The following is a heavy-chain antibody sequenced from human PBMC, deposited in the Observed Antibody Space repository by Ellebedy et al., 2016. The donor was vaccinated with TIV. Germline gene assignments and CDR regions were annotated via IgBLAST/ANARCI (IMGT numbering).Heavy chain of an antibody. CDR1: GYSFTSYW. CDR2: IYPGDSDT. CDR3: ARLRDSSVLDY. Sequence: GGSLRLSCKGSGYSFTSYWIGWVRQMPGKGLEWMGIIYPGDSDTRYSPSFQGQVTISADKSISTAYLQWSSLKASDTAMYYCARLRDSSVLDYWGQGTLVTVSS. J-gene: IGHJ4*02. D-gene: IGHD6-19*01. V-gene: IGHV5-51*01.